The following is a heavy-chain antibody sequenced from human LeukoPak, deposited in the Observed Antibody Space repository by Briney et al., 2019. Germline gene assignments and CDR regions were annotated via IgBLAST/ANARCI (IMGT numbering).Heavy chain of an antibody. Sequence: PGGSLRLSCAASGFTFSSYAMSWVRQAPGKGLEWVSAISGSGGSTYYADSVKGRFTISRDNSKNTLYLQMNSLRAEDTAVYYCAKGSLMITFGGAYFDNWGQGTLVTVSS. V-gene: IGHV3-23*01. CDR2: ISGSGGST. CDR1: GFTFSSYA. D-gene: IGHD3-16*01. J-gene: IGHJ4*02. CDR3: AKGSLMITFGGAYFDN.